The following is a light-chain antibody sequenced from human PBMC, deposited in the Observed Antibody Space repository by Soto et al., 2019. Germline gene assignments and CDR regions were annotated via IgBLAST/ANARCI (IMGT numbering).Light chain of an antibody. CDR2: HVS. V-gene: IGLV2-14*01. CDR3: SSYTTAGTYV. J-gene: IGLJ1*01. CDR1: STDIGTYNY. Sequence: QSVLAQPASVSASRGQSITVCCIGTSTDIGTYNYVASHQQHPPKPPKLIIYHVSYRPSGASNRFSGSTSANTASLTISGLQAEDEPDYYCSSYTTAGTYVFGPGTKVTLL.